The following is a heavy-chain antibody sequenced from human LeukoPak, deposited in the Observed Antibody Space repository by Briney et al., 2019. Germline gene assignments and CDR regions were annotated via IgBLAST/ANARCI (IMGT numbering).Heavy chain of an antibody. Sequence: SETLSLTCTVSGYSISSGYYWGWIRQPPGKGLEWIGSIYHSGSTYYNPSLKSRVTISVDTSKNQFSLKLSSVTAADTAVYYCARVAGYCSNTSCYRKDAFDIWGQGTMVTVSS. V-gene: IGHV4-38-2*02. CDR2: IYHSGST. CDR3: ARVAGYCSNTSCYRKDAFDI. CDR1: GYSISSGYY. D-gene: IGHD2-2*02. J-gene: IGHJ3*02.